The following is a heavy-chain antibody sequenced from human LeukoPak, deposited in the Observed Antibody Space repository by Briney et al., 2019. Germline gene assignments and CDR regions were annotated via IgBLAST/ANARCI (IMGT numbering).Heavy chain of an antibody. CDR1: GFTFSSYW. J-gene: IGHJ4*02. V-gene: IGHV3-74*01. CDR2: TNPDGSIT. Sequence: GRSLRLSCAVSGFTFSSYWMHWVRQAPGKGLVWVSLTNPDGSITGYADSVRGRFTISRDNAKNTVFLQMNSLRAEDTAVYYCAKDLLRGAADYWGQGALVTVSS. CDR3: AKDLLRGAADY. D-gene: IGHD3-10*01.